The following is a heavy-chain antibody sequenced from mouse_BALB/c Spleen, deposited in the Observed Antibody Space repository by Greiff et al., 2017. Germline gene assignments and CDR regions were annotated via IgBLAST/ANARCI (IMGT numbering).Heavy chain of an antibody. V-gene: IGHV1-7*01. J-gene: IGHJ3*01. CDR1: GYTFTSYW. CDR3: ARPSLLRVFAY. Sequence: VKLQQSGAELAKPGASVKMSCKASGYTFTSYWMHWVKQRPGQGLEWIGYINPSTGYTEYNQKFKDKATLTADKSSSTADMQLSSLTSEDSAVYYCARPSLLRVFAYWGQGALVTVSA. CDR2: INPSTGYT. D-gene: IGHD6-2*01.